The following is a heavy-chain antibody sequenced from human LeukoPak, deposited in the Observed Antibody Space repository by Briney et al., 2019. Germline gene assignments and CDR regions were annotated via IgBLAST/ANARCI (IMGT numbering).Heavy chain of an antibody. Sequence: SETLSLTCAVSGAYMRSGSHTWSWIRQPAGKGLEWMGRVSSSHQTNFNPSLEGRVSISVDASKNQFSLMLASVTAADTAVYYCARESGSGWNFRWFDPWGQGTLVTVSS. CDR2: VSSSHQT. CDR1: GAYMRSGSHT. V-gene: IGHV4-61*02. CDR3: ARESGSGWNFRWFDP. D-gene: IGHD6-25*01. J-gene: IGHJ5*02.